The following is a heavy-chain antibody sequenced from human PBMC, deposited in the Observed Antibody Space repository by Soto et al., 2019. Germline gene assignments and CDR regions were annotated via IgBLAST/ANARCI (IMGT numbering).Heavy chain of an antibody. V-gene: IGHV3-21*01. D-gene: IGHD1-26*01. Sequence: EVQLVESGGGLVKPGGSLRLPCAASGFSLSDYSLNWIGQAPGKGLEWVASISSSSSFIHYAESMKGRFTISRDNAKNSLYLQMNSLSAEDTAVYYCAGSSDDGRDNWGQGTLVTVSS. CDR3: AGSSDDGRDN. J-gene: IGHJ4*02. CDR2: ISSSSSFI. CDR1: GFSLSDYS.